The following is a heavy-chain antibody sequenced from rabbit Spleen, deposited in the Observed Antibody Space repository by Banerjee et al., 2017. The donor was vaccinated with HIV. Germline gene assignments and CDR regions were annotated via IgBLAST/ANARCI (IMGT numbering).Heavy chain of an antibody. CDR3: TRDAAGREDFNL. Sequence: QEQLVESGGGLVKPGASLTLTCIASGVSFSGSSYMCWVRQAPGKGLEWIACIDVVKSGGTYYTNWAKGRFTISKTSSTTVALQVTSLTAADTATYFCTRDAAGREDFNLWGPGTLVTVS. CDR2: IDVVKSGGT. CDR1: GVSFSGSSY. V-gene: IGHV1S45*01. J-gene: IGHJ4*01. D-gene: IGHD4-2*01.